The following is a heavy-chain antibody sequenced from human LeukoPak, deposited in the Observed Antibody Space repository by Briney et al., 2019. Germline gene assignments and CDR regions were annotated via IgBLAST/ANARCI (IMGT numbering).Heavy chain of an antibody. CDR2: IYPGDSDT. D-gene: IGHD3-22*01. J-gene: IGHJ5*02. CDR3: ARLASSGYYYSLLPSNWFDP. V-gene: IGHV5-51*01. CDR1: GYSFTSYW. Sequence: GESLKISCKGSGYSFTSYWIGWLRQMPGKGLEWMGIIYPGDSDTRYSPSFQGQVTISADKSISTAYLQWSSLKASDTAMYYCARLASSGYYYSLLPSNWFDPWGQGTLVTVSS.